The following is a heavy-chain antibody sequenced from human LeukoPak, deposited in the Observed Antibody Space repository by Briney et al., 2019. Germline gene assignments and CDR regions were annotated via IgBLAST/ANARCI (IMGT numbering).Heavy chain of an antibody. V-gene: IGHV4-31*03. CDR2: IYYSGST. CDR3: ARKGVGQTGPSFDY. Sequence: SGTLSLTCTVSGGSISSGGYYWSWIRQHPGKGLEWIGYIYYSGSTYYNPSLKSRVTISVDTSKNQFSLKLSSVTAADTAVYYCARKGVGQTGPSFDYWGQGTLVTVSS. J-gene: IGHJ4*02. CDR1: GGSISSGGYY. D-gene: IGHD3-9*01.